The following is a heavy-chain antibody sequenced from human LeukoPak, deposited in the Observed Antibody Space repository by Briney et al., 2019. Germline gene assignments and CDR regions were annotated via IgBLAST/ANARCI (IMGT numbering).Heavy chain of an antibody. Sequence: SVKVSCKASGYSFPSYAISWVRQAPGQGLEWMGGIIPIFGTANYAQKFQGRVTITADESTSTAYMELSSLRSEDTAVYYCARGYYYDSSGYYDIDYWGQGTLVTVSS. CDR1: GYSFPSYA. D-gene: IGHD3-22*01. V-gene: IGHV1-69*13. CDR2: IIPIFGTA. CDR3: ARGYYYDSSGYYDIDY. J-gene: IGHJ4*02.